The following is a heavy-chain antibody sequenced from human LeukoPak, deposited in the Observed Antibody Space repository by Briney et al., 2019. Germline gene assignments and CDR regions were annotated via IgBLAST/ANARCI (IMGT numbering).Heavy chain of an antibody. CDR1: GGSITSDNW. Sequence: PSGTLSLTCAVSGGSITSDNWWTGVRQPPGKGLEWIGAIYHSGSTDYNPSLKSRVTISVDKSKNQFSLRLNSVTAADTAVYFCARDRDGMGVWGQGTTVTVSS. V-gene: IGHV4-4*02. CDR3: ARDRDGMGV. CDR2: IYHSGST. J-gene: IGHJ6*02.